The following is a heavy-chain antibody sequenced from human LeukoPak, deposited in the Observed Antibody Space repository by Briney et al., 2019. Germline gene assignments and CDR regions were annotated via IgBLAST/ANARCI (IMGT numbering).Heavy chain of an antibody. Sequence: GGSLRLSCAASGFTFSRFGMNWVRQAPGKGLEWVSYISSSSSAIYYADSVKGRFTISRDNAKNSLYLQMSSLRDEDTAVYYCAQKGGTDHWGQGTLVTVSS. CDR3: AQKGGTDH. CDR2: ISSSSSAI. J-gene: IGHJ4*02. CDR1: GFTFSRFG. V-gene: IGHV3-48*02. D-gene: IGHD2-15*01.